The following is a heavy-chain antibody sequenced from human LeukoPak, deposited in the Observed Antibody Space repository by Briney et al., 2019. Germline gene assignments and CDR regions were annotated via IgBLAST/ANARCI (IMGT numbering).Heavy chain of an antibody. CDR2: ISYDGRNQ. D-gene: IGHD2-15*01. CDR3: ARVGRDIVVVEAADYYYYYMDV. CDR1: GFTFSSYA. V-gene: IGHV3-30*04. Sequence: PGGSLRLSCAASGFTFSSYALHWARQAPGKGLEWVAVISYDGRNQYYADFVQGRFTISRDNSKNTLHLQMTSLRVEDTSVYYCARVGRDIVVVEAADYYYYYMDVWGKGTTVTVSS. J-gene: IGHJ6*03.